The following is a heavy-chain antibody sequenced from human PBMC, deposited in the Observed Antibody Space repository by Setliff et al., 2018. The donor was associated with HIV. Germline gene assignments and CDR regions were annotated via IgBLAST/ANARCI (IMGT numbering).Heavy chain of an antibody. Sequence: SCAASGFTFSSYEMNWVRQAPGKGLEWVANIKEDGSETFYVDSVKGRFTMSRDNAKNLVYLEMNSLKVEDTAVYYCARDATRGGDFDFWGQGTLVTVSS. V-gene: IGHV3-7*01. D-gene: IGHD1-26*01. CDR3: ARDATRGGDFDF. CDR2: IKEDGSET. CDR1: GFTFSSYE. J-gene: IGHJ4*02.